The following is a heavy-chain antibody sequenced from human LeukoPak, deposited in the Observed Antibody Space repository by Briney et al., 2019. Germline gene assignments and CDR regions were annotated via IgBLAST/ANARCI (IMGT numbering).Heavy chain of an antibody. V-gene: IGHV3-53*01. CDR2: IYSGGST. CDR1: GFTVSSNY. Sequence: PGGSLRLSCAASGFTVSSNYMSWVRQAPGKGLEWVSVIYSGGSTYYADSVKGRFTISRDNSKNTLYLQMNSLRAEDTAVYYCARDGGLRSPFVDYWGQGTLVTVSS. J-gene: IGHJ4*02. CDR3: ARDGGLRSPFVDY. D-gene: IGHD3-16*01.